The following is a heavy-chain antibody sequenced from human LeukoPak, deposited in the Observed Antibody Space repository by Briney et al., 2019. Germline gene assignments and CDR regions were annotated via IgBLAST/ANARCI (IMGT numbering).Heavy chain of an antibody. V-gene: IGHV4-59*01. J-gene: IGHJ5*02. Sequence: SETLSLTCTVSGGSIRNYYWSWIRQSPGKGLEWLGYVYYSGSTSYNPSLKGRVSISVDTSKNQFSLKLSSVTAADTAVYHCARGRDGYNPWGQGTLVTVSS. CDR2: VYYSGST. CDR3: ARGRDGYNP. D-gene: IGHD5-24*01. CDR1: GGSIRNYY.